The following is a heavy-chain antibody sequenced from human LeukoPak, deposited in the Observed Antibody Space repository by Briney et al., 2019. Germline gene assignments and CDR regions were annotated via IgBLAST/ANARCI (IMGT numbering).Heavy chain of an antibody. D-gene: IGHD2-15*01. CDR3: ARFLGNCSGGSCTGYFDY. J-gene: IGHJ4*02. Sequence: GESLKISCKGSGYSFTSYWIGWVRQMPGKGLEWMGIIYPGDSDTRYSPSFQGQVTISADKSISTAYLQWSSLKASDTAMYYCARFLGNCSGGSCTGYFDYWGQGTLVTVSS. CDR1: GYSFTSYW. CDR2: IYPGDSDT. V-gene: IGHV5-51*01.